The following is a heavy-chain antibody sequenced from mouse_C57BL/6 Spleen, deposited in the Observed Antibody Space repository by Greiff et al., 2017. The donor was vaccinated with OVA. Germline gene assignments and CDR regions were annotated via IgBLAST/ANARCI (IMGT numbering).Heavy chain of an antibody. D-gene: IGHD2-4*01. CDR1: GYTFTSYW. J-gene: IGHJ4*01. V-gene: IGHV1-55*01. CDR2: IYPGSGST. Sequence: VQLQQSGAELVKPGASVKMSCKASGYTFTSYWITWVKQRPGQGLEWIGDIYPGSGSTNYNEKFKSKATLTVDTSPSTAYMQLSSLTSEDSAVYYCARSLIYYDYDDYAMDYWGQGTSVTVSS. CDR3: ARSLIYYDYDDYAMDY.